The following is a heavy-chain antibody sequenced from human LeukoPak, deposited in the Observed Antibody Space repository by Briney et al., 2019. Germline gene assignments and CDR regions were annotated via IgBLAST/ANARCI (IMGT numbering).Heavy chain of an antibody. D-gene: IGHD2-2*02. CDR2: INPNSGGT. J-gene: IGHJ6*02. V-gene: IGHV1-2*02. CDR1: GYTFTGYY. Sequence: ASVKVSCKASGYTFTGYYMHWVRQAPGQGLEWMGWINPNSGGTNYAQKFQGRVTMTRDTSISTAYMELSRLRSDDTAVYYCARGSYCSSTSCYTARYYYGMDVWGQGTTVTVSS. CDR3: ARGSYCSSTSCYTARYYYGMDV.